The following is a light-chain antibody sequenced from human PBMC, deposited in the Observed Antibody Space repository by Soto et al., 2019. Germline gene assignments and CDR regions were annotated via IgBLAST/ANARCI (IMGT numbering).Light chain of an antibody. CDR2: GTS. CDR1: QSVTSRS. V-gene: IGKV3-20*01. Sequence: EIVLTQSPGTLSLSPGERATLSCRASQSVTSRSLAWYQHKPGQAPRVLIYGTSTRVTGIPDRFSGSGSGTEFTLTISRLEPEDFAVYYCQQYDNSHPVTFGGGTKVEIK. CDR3: QQYDNSHPVT. J-gene: IGKJ4*01.